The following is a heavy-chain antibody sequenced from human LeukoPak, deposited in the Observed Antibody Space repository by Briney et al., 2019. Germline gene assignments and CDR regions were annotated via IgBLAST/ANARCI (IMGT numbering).Heavy chain of an antibody. CDR1: GGSISGSSYY. V-gene: IGHV4-61*01. D-gene: IGHD4-17*01. J-gene: IGHJ4*02. Sequence: PSETLSLTCTVSGGSISGSSYYWSWIRQPPGKGLEWIGYIYYSGSTNYNPSLKSRVTISVDTSKNQFSLKLSSVTAADTAVYYCARGSGDYGDYVSPVPFDYWGQGTLVTVSS. CDR3: ARGSGDYGDYVSPVPFDY. CDR2: IYYSGST.